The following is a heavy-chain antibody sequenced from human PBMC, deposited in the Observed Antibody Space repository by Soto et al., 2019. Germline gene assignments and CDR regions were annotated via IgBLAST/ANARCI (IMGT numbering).Heavy chain of an antibody. Sequence: SETLSLTCTVSGGSISSSSYYWGWIRQPPGKGLEWIGSIYYSGSTYYNPSLKSRVTISVDTSKNQFSLKLSSVTAADTAVYYCARPGSGVFTSRGSYYGMDVWGQGTTVTVSS. CDR2: IYYSGST. D-gene: IGHD3-16*01. V-gene: IGHV4-39*01. J-gene: IGHJ6*02. CDR1: GGSISSSSYY. CDR3: ARPGSGVFTSRGSYYGMDV.